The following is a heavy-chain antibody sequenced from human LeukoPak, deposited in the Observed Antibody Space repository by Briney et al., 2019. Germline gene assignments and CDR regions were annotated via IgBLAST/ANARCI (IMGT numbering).Heavy chain of an antibody. CDR3: AKDPEAYDYVWGSYRYYDY. CDR1: GFTFSSYS. D-gene: IGHD3-16*02. J-gene: IGHJ4*02. Sequence: GGSLRLSCAASGFTFSSYSMNWVRQAPGKGLEWVSSISSSSSYIYYADSVKGRFTISRDNAKNSLYLQMNSLRAEDTAVYYCAKDPEAYDYVWGSYRYYDYWGQGTLVTVSS. V-gene: IGHV3-21*01. CDR2: ISSSSSYI.